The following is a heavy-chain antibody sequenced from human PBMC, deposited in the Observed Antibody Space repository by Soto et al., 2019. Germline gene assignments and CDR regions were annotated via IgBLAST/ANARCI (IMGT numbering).Heavy chain of an antibody. CDR3: ARGDRGAFDL. CDR2: IHSDGSST. CDR1: GFTFSYYW. J-gene: IGHJ3*01. D-gene: IGHD2-21*02. V-gene: IGHV3-74*01. Sequence: EVQLVESEGGLVQPGGSLRLSCAASGFTFSYYWMHWVRQAPGQGLVWVSRIHSDGSSTTYADSVKGRFTISRDNAKNALQRPMQSLRAADTAVYYCARGDRGAFDLWGQGTMVTVSS.